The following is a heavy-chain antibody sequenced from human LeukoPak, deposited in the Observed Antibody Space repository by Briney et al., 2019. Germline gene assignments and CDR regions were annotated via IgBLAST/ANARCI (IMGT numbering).Heavy chain of an antibody. CDR1: GGSIRSYY. J-gene: IGHJ4*02. CDR2: IYTSGST. V-gene: IGHV4-4*07. D-gene: IGHD1-14*01. Sequence: SETLSLPCTVSGGSIRSYYWSWIRQPAGKGLEWIGRIYTSGSTNYNPSPKSRGTISVDKSQNQFSLKLSSVTAADTAVYFRATGGAATEYYFYYSGQGNLGTVSS. CDR3: ATGGAATEYYFYY.